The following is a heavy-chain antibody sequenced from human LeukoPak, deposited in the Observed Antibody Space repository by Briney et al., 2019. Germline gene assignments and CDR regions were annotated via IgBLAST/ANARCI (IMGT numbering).Heavy chain of an antibody. V-gene: IGHV3-48*03. CDR2: ISSSGSTI. J-gene: IGHJ4*02. Sequence: GGSLRLSCAASGFTFSSYEMNWVRQAPGKGLEWVSYISSSGSTIYYADSVKGRFTISRDNAKNSLYLQMNSLRAEDTAVYYCATIPPLWFGELTTDYWGQGTLVTVSS. D-gene: IGHD3-10*01. CDR1: GFTFSSYE. CDR3: ATIPPLWFGELTTDY.